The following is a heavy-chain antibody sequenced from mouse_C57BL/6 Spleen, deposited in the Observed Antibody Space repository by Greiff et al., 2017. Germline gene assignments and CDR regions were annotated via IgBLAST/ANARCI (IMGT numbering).Heavy chain of an antibody. CDR3: ARDRYYDYDDGYYFDY. V-gene: IGHV3-6*01. J-gene: IGHJ2*01. D-gene: IGHD2-4*01. CDR1: GYSITSGYY. Sequence: EVKLMESGPGLVKPSQSLSLTCSVTGYSITSGYYWNWIRQFPGNKLEWMGYISYDGSNNYNPSLKNRISITRDTSKNQFFLKLNSVTTEDTATYYCARDRYYDYDDGYYFDYWGQGTTLTVSS. CDR2: ISYDGSN.